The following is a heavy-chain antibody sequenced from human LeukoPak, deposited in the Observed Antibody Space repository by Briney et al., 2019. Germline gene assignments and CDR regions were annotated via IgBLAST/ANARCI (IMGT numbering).Heavy chain of an antibody. CDR3: ARLYYDSSGYYYFDY. J-gene: IGHJ4*02. CDR1: GGSISSYY. CDR2: IYYSGST. D-gene: IGHD3-22*01. Sequence: SETLSLTCTVSGGSISSYYWSWIRQPPGKGRERIGYIYYSGSTNYNPSLKSRVTISVDTSKSQFSLKLSSVTAADTAVYYCARLYYDSSGYYYFDYWGQGTLVTVSS. V-gene: IGHV4-59*08.